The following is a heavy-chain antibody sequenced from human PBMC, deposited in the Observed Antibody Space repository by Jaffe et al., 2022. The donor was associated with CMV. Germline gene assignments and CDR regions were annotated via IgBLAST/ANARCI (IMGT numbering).Heavy chain of an antibody. V-gene: IGHV4-39*01. CDR3: ASHPVRYFDWLLYLADAFDI. CDR2: IYYSGST. D-gene: IGHD3-9*01. CDR1: GGSISSSSYY. Sequence: QLQLQESGPGLVKPSETLSLTCTVSGGSISSSSYYWGWIRQPPGKGLEWIGSIYYSGSTYYNPSLKSRVTISVDTSKNQFSLKLSSVTAADTAVYYCASHPVRYFDWLLYLADAFDIWGQGTMVTVSS. J-gene: IGHJ3*02.